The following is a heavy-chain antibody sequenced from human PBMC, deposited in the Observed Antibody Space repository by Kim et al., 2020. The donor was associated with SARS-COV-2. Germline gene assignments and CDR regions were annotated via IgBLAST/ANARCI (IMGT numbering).Heavy chain of an antibody. Sequence: TSYAQKFQGRVTMTRDTSISTAYMELSRLRSDDTAVYYCASSIAEYYFDYWGQGTLVTVSS. CDR2: T. V-gene: IGHV1-2*02. CDR3: ASSIAEYYFDY. J-gene: IGHJ4*02. D-gene: IGHD6-6*01.